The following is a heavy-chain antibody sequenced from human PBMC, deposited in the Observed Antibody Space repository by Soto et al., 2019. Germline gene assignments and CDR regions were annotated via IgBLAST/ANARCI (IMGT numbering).Heavy chain of an antibody. D-gene: IGHD6-6*01. CDR2: IYHSGST. CDR3: ASGSAQNWFDP. V-gene: IGHV4-61*01. Sequence: TCTVSGGSVSSSTDYWTWIRQPPGKGLEWIGEIYHSGSTNYNPSLKSRVTISVDKSKNQFSLKLNSVTAADTAVYYCASGSAQNWFDPWGQGTLVTVSS. J-gene: IGHJ5*02. CDR1: GGSVSSSTDY.